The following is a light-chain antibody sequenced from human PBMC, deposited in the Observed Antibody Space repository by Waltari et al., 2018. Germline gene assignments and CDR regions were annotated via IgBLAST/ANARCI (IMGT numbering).Light chain of an antibody. CDR2: DVS. J-gene: IGLJ2*01. CDR1: SSDIGGYNY. Sequence: QSALTHPASVSGSPGQSITISCTGTSSDIGGYNYVPWYQQHPGRAPKLIIYDVSNRPPGVSNRCSGSKSGNPASLTISGLQGEDEADYYCSSYVSSSTLELFGGGTSLAVL. V-gene: IGLV2-14*03. CDR3: SSYVSSSTLEL.